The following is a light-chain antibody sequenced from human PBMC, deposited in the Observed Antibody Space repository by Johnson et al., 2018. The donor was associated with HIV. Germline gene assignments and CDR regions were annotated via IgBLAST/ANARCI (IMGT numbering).Light chain of an antibody. CDR2: ENN. CDR3: GTWDSSLSAHYV. Sequence: QSVLTQPPSVSAAPGQKVTISCSGSNSNIGNNFVSWYQQFPGTAPRLLIYENNKRPSGIAYRFSGSKSGTSATLGITGLQTGDEADYYCGTWDSSLSAHYVSGTGTKVTVL. V-gene: IGLV1-51*02. CDR1: NSNIGNNF. J-gene: IGLJ1*01.